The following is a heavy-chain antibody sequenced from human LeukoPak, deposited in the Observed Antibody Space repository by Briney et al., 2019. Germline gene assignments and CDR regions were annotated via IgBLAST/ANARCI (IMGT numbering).Heavy chain of an antibody. J-gene: IGHJ4*02. Sequence: GGSLRLSCAASGFTFSSYAMSWVRQAPGKGLEWVSGIRGSGSSTYYADSVKGRFTISRDNSKNTLYLQMNSLRAEDTAVYYCAKDGMQWLEQPAYFDYWGQGTLVTVSS. D-gene: IGHD6-19*01. CDR2: IRGSGSST. V-gene: IGHV3-23*01. CDR3: AKDGMQWLEQPAYFDY. CDR1: GFTFSSYA.